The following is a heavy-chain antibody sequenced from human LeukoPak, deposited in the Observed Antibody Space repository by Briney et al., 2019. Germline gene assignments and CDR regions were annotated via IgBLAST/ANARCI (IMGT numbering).Heavy chain of an antibody. V-gene: IGHV3-23*01. J-gene: IGHJ4*02. CDR2: ISGSGGST. Sequence: PGGSLRLSCTASGFTFSSNAMSWVRQAPGKGLEWVSAISGSGGSTYYADSVKGRFTISRDNSKNTLYLQMNSLRAEDTAVYYCSKDAIAVAAPLEDYWGQGTLVTVSS. D-gene: IGHD6-19*01. CDR1: GFTFSSNA. CDR3: SKDAIAVAAPLEDY.